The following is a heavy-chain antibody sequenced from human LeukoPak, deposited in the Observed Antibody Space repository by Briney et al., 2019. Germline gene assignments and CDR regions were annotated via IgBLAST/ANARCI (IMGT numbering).Heavy chain of an antibody. CDR2: ISSSSSYI. Sequence: GGSLRLSCAASGFTFSSYSMNWVRQAPGKGLEWVSSISSSSSYIYYADSVKGRFTISRDNAKNSLYLQMNSLRAEDTAVYYCARGAHGYSSSWNPGYWGQGTLVTVSS. V-gene: IGHV3-21*01. CDR1: GFTFSSYS. D-gene: IGHD6-13*01. J-gene: IGHJ4*02. CDR3: ARGAHGYSSSWNPGY.